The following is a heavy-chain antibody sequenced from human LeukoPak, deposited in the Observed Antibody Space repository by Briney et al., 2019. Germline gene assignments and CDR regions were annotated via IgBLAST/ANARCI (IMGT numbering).Heavy chain of an antibody. V-gene: IGHV3-30*08. CDR1: TFTFNRLA. CDR2: VSFGGDLT. CDR3: ARARFDS. J-gene: IGHJ5*01. Sequence: GGSLTLACAASTFTFNRLAMHWLRHAAGKGQEWGAFVSFGGDLTFYADSVKGRFTVSRDNSENTVSLQMNSLRAEDTAVYFCARARFDSWGQGTLVTVSS.